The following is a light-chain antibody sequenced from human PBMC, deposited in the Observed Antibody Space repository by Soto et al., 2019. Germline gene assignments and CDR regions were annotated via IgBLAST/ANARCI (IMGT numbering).Light chain of an antibody. CDR1: QSVSSIY. CDR2: AAS. Sequence: EIVLTQSPDTLSLSPGERATLSCRPSQSVSSIYLDWFQQKPGQDPRLLIYAASSRATGIPDRFSGGASATDFTLTISRLEPEDFAVYYCRHYVNSQWTFGQGTKVEIK. J-gene: IGKJ1*01. CDR3: RHYVNSQWT. V-gene: IGKV3-20*01.